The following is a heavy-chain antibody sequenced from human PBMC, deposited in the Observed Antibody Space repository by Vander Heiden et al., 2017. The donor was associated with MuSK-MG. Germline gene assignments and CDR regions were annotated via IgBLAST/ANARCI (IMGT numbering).Heavy chain of an antibody. CDR3: ARDGDGGDFWSGTHTYAFDI. CDR1: GDSLRSRSYY. Sequence: VQLQASGPGLVKPAPPPALTRTVSGDSLRSRSYYCSWIPPPTGNGPERLGRIYPSGSTNYNPPLKSRVTISVDTSKNQFSLKLSSVTAADTAVYYCARDGDGGDFWSGTHTYAFDIWGQGTMVTVSS. D-gene: IGHD3-3*01. J-gene: IGHJ3*02. V-gene: IGHV4-61*02. CDR2: IYPSGST.